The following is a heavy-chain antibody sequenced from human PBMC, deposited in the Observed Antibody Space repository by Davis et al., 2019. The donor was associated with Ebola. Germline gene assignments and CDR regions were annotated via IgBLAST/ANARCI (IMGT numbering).Heavy chain of an antibody. J-gene: IGHJ4*02. CDR2: INHSGST. CDR3: AILPAAHYYFDY. D-gene: IGHD2-2*01. Sequence: PSETLSLTCAVYGGSFSGYYWSWIRQPPGKGLEWIGEINHSGSTNYNPSLKSRVTISVDTSKNQFSLKLSSVTAADTAVYYCAILPAAHYYFDYWGQGTLVTVSS. V-gene: IGHV4-34*01. CDR1: GGSFSGYY.